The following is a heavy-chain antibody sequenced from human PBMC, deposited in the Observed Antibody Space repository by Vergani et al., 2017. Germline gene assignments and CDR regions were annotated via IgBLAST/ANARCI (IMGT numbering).Heavy chain of an antibody. D-gene: IGHD2-2*02. CDR2: IIPIFGTA. Sequence: QVQLVQSGAEVKKPGSSVKVSCKASGATFRSNTISWVRQAPGQGLEWMGGIIPIFGTANYAQKFQGRVTITADESTSTAYMELSSLRSEDTAVYYCARARDCSSTSCYTNYFDYWGQGTLVTVSS. V-gene: IGHV1-69*12. J-gene: IGHJ4*02. CDR3: ARARDCSSTSCYTNYFDY. CDR1: GATFRSNT.